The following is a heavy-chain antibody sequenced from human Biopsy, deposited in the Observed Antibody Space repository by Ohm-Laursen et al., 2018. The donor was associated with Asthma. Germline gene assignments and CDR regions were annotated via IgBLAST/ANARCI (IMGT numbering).Heavy chain of an antibody. V-gene: IGHV3-30*19. Sequence: SLRLSCSAPGFTFSSYGMHWVRQAPGKGLEWVAVGGSYYDGGLKYYADSVNGRFTVSRDDSKNTLYLQMNSLRPDDTAVYYCARDVMEWYLPAFDFWGQGTLVTVSS. D-gene: IGHD3-3*01. CDR3: ARDVMEWYLPAFDF. J-gene: IGHJ4*02. CDR1: GFTFSSYG. CDR2: GGSYYDGGLK.